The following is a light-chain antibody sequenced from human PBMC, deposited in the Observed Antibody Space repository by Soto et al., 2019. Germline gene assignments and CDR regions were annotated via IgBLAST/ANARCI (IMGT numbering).Light chain of an antibody. J-gene: IGLJ2*01. CDR1: SGHSSYA. CDR3: QSWTNGFAVV. V-gene: IGLV4-69*01. CDR2: VNSDGRH. Sequence: QLVLTQSPSASASLGASVKLTCTLTSGHSSYAIAWHQQQPEKGPRYLMKVNSDGRHNKADGIPDRFSGFSAGAERYHTISNLQSEDAADYYSQSWTNGFAVVLGGGTKLTVL.